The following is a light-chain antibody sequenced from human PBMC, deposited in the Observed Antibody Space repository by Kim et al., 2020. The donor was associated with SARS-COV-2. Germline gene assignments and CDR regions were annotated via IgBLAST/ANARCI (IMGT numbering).Light chain of an antibody. CDR3: NSRDSSGNHLVV. V-gene: IGLV3-19*01. Sequence: SELTQDPAVSVALGQTVRITCQGDSLRSYYASWYQQKPGQAPVLVIYGKNNRPSGIPDRFSGSSSGNTASLTITGAQAEDEADYYCNSRDSSGNHLVVFG. CDR1: SLRSYY. CDR2: GKN. J-gene: IGLJ2*01.